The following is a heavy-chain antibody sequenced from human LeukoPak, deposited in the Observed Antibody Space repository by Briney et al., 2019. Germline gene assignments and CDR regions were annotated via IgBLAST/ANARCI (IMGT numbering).Heavy chain of an antibody. CDR3: ARGSRGGYSYGAFNNWFDP. D-gene: IGHD5-18*01. V-gene: IGHV1-46*01. J-gene: IGHJ5*02. CDR1: GYTFTSYY. Sequence: ASVKVSCKASGYTFTSYYMHWVRQAPGQGLEWMGIINPSVGSTSYAQKFQGRVTMTRDTSTSTAYMEMSSLRSEDTAVYYCARGSRGGYSYGAFNNWFDPWGQGTLVTVSS. CDR2: INPSVGST.